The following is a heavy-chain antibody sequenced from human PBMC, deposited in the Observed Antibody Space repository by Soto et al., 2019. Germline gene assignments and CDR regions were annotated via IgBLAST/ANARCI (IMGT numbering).Heavy chain of an antibody. CDR2: IDPSDSYT. J-gene: IGHJ6*02. Sequence: GESLKISCKGSGYSFTSYWISWVRQMPGKGLEWMGRIDPSDSYTNYSPSFQGHVTISADESISTAYLQWSSLKASDTAMYYCARSDYYGSGPAYYYYGMDVWGQGTTVTVSS. CDR3: ARSDYYGSGPAYYYYGMDV. D-gene: IGHD3-10*01. V-gene: IGHV5-10-1*01. CDR1: GYSFTSYW.